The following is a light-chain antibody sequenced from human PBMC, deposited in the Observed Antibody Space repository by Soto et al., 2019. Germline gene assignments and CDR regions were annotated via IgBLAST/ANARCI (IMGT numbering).Light chain of an antibody. CDR3: HHYYSTPPFT. CDR2: WAS. CDR1: QSVLFTSNNKNY. Sequence: DIVMTQSPDSLAVSLGERATINCKSSQSVLFTSNNKNYLAWYQQKPGQPPKLLIYWASTRESGVPDRFSGSGSGTHLTLTISSLQAEDVAVYYCHHYYSTPPFTFGQGTKLEIK. J-gene: IGKJ2*01. V-gene: IGKV4-1*01.